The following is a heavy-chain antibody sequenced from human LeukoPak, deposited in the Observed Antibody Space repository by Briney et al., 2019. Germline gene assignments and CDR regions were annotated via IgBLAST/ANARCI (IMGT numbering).Heavy chain of an antibody. CDR3: ARAQTTVAYPFLY. CDR2: ISSSGTTI. D-gene: IGHD4-23*01. J-gene: IGHJ4*02. V-gene: IGHV3-11*01. CDR1: GGSISSGGYY. Sequence: LSLTRTVSGGSISSGGYYMSWIRQAPGKGLEWVSYISSSGTTIYYADSVKGRFTISRDNAKNSLYLQMNSLRAEDTAVYYCARAQTTVAYPFLYWGQGTLVTVSS.